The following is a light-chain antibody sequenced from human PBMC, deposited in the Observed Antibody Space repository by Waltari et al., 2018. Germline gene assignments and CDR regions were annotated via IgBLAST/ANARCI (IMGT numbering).Light chain of an antibody. J-gene: IGLJ2*01. CDR1: NTGSQI. V-gene: IGLV3-9*01. CDR3: QVWDSTIMV. Sequence: SYELTPPLSVSVALAQTDSIACGGNNTGSQIVHWYQQKQGQAPVLVIYRDIKRPSGIPERFSGSNSDHTATLTISTAQAGDEADYYCQVWDSTIMVFGGGTKLTVL. CDR2: RDI.